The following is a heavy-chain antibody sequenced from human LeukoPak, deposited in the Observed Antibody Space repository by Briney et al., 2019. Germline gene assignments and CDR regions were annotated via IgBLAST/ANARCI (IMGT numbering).Heavy chain of an antibody. D-gene: IGHD3-10*01. V-gene: IGHV3-23*01. CDR3: ARDVRGSGNYGWFDP. CDR1: GFSFSSFA. J-gene: IGHJ5*02. Sequence: GGSLRLSCAASGFSFSSFAMTWVRQAPGEGLEWEWVSSISTSGAYTYYADSVRGRFTISRDNSKNTLYLQLNSLRADDTAIYYCARDVRGSGNYGWFDPWGQGTLVTVSS. CDR2: ISTSGAYT.